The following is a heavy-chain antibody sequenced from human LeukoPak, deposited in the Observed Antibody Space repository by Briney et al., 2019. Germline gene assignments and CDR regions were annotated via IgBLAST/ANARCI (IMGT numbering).Heavy chain of an antibody. CDR3: ARVRADSGYDSYYYYYYMDV. V-gene: IGHV3-66*02. CDR2: IYSGGST. CDR1: GFTVSSNY. D-gene: IGHD5-12*01. J-gene: IGHJ6*03. Sequence: GGSLRLSCAASGFTVSSNYMSWVRQAPGKGLEWVSVIYSGGSTYYADSVKGRFTISRDNSKNTLYLQMNSLRAEDTAVHYCARVRADSGYDSYYYYYYMDVWGKGTTVTVSS.